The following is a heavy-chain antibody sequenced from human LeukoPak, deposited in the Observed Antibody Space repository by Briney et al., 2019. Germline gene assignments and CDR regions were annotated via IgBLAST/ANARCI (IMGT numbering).Heavy chain of an antibody. J-gene: IGHJ4*02. CDR1: GFIFSSYG. Sequence: GGSLRLSCAASGFIFSSYGMTWVRQAPGKGLEWVSAISGSGGSTYYADSVKGRFTISRDNSKNTLYLQMNSLRAEDTAVYYCAKAAYSYVNPSPFDYWGQGTLVTVSS. D-gene: IGHD5-18*01. CDR2: ISGSGGST. CDR3: AKAAYSYVNPSPFDY. V-gene: IGHV3-23*01.